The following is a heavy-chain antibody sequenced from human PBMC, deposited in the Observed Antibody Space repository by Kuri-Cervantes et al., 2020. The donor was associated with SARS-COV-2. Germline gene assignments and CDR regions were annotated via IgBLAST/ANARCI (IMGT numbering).Heavy chain of an antibody. CDR2: ISYDGSNK. CDR3: AREGYYYDSTEANREGINAFDI. CDR1: GFTFSSYA. V-gene: IGHV3-30-3*01. Sequence: GGSLRLSCAASGFTFSSYAMHWVRQAPGKGLEWVAVISYDGSNKYYADSVKGRFTISRDNSKNTLYLQMNSLRAEDTAVYYCAREGYYYDSTEANREGINAFDIWGQGTMVTVSS. D-gene: IGHD3-22*01. J-gene: IGHJ3*02.